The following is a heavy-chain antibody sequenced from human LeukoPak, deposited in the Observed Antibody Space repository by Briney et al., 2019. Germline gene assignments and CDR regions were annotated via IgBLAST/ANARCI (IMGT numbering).Heavy chain of an antibody. J-gene: IGHJ6*04. V-gene: IGHV3-23*01. CDR3: AKRGWNDGYYYYGMDV. CDR2: ISGSGGST. D-gene: IGHD1-1*01. CDR1: GFTFSSYG. Sequence: GGSLRLSCAASGFTFSSYGMHWVRQAPGKGLEWVSGISGSGGSTYYADSVKGRFTISRDNSKNTLYLQMNSLRAEDTAVYYCAKRGWNDGYYYYGMDVWGKGTTVTVSS.